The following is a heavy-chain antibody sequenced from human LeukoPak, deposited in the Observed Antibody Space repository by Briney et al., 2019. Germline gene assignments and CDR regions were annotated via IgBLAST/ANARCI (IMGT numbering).Heavy chain of an antibody. CDR1: GFRVRNYW. J-gene: IGHJ1*01. V-gene: IGHV3-7*01. Sequence: GRSLRLSFVASGFRVRNYWMASIRHAPGRGLEWVANINEDGSEKNYLDSVRVRFIISRENGKSSMFLQMNSLRGEDTGVYYCVRELVVGPAEYFQSWGQGNLVTVSS. D-gene: IGHD2-8*02. CDR3: VRELVVGPAEYFQS. CDR2: INEDGSEK.